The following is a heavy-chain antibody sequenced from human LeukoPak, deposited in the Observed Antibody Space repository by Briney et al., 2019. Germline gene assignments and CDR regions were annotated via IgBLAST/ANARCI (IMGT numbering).Heavy chain of an antibody. Sequence: PSETLSLTCTVSGASISSHYWSWIRQSPGKGLEWIGYISASGSTSYDPSLKSRVTILRDTSKNQFSLQLASVTAADTAVYFCARHGRRSFSVPWLDPRGQGNLVTVSS. J-gene: IGHJ5*02. V-gene: IGHV4-59*08. CDR1: GASISSHY. CDR3: ARHGRRSFSVPWLDP. CDR2: ISASGST. D-gene: IGHD1-26*01.